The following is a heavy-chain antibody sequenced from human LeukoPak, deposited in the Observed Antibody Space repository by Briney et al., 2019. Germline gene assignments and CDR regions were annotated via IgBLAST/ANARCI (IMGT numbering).Heavy chain of an antibody. V-gene: IGHV3-48*04. Sequence: GGSLRLSCAASRFPFSTYSMNWVRQAPGKGLEWVSYISSSSSAIYYADSVKGRFTISRDNAKNSLYLQMNSLRAEDTAVYYCAKRLAAETWGQGTLVTVSS. CDR2: ISSSSSAI. J-gene: IGHJ5*02. D-gene: IGHD3-22*01. CDR3: AKRLAAET. CDR1: RFPFSTYS.